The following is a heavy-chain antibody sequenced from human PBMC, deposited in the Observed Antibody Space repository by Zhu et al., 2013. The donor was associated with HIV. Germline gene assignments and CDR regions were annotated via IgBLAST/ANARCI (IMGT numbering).Heavy chain of an antibody. V-gene: IGHV1-2*02. CDR3: ARDRVPPIGWFDP. J-gene: IGHJ5*02. Sequence: QVQLVQSGTELKMPGASVKVSCNTSGYTFNAYFIHWVRQARGQGLEWVGWINPYNGNTKYSQKFQGRVTLTRDTSTSTAYMELSSLHSDDTAMYYCARDRVPPIGWFDPGAREPWSRLL. CDR2: INPYNGNT. D-gene: IGHD3-10*01. CDR1: GYTFNAYF.